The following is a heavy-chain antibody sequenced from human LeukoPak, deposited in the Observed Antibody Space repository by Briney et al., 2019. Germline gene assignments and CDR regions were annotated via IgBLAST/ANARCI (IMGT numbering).Heavy chain of an antibody. CDR1: GDSITSNDFY. D-gene: IGHD1-26*01. CDR2: IHYSGTT. Sequence: SETLSLTCTVSGDSITSNDFYWGWIRQAPGKGLEWIGSIHYSGTTYYNPSLKSRVTISVDTSKNQFSLKLSSVTAADTAVYYCARLPIMVGAPRHFQDWGQGTLVIVSS. V-gene: IGHV4-39*01. J-gene: IGHJ1*01. CDR3: ARLPIMVGAPRHFQD.